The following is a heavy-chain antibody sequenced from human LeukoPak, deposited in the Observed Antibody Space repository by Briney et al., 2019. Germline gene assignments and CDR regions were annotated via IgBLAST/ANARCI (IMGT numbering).Heavy chain of an antibody. J-gene: IGHJ4*02. Sequence: GGSLRLSCAASGFTFDDYAMHWVRQAPGKGLEWVSGISWNSGSIGYADSVKGRFTISRDNAKNSLYLQMNSLRAEDTALYYCAKHMGYNWNDEGPYFDYCGQGTLATVSS. V-gene: IGHV3-9*01. CDR3: AKHMGYNWNDEGPYFDY. CDR2: ISWNSGSI. D-gene: IGHD1-1*01. CDR1: GFTFDDYA.